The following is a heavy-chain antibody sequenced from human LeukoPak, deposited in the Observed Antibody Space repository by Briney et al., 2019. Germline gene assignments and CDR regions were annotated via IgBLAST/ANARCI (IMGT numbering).Heavy chain of an antibody. CDR2: INPSSGST. D-gene: IGHD2-8*01. CDR3: ARVEGYCSNGVCCYYFDY. CDR1: GYTFISYY. V-gene: IGHV1-46*03. J-gene: IGHJ4*02. Sequence: ASVKVSCKTSGYTFISYYMHWLRQAPGQGLEWMGIINPSSGSTGYPQKFQGRVTMTRDTSTSTVYMELSSLRSEDTAVYYCARVEGYCSNGVCCYYFDYWGQGTLVTVSS.